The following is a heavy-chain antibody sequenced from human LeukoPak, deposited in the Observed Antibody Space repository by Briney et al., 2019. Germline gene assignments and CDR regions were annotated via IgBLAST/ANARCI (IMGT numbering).Heavy chain of an antibody. CDR1: GGTISSGSYY. CDR3: SREKPYYDFWSGYPDY. V-gene: IGHV4-61*02. Sequence: SETLSLTCTVSGGTISSGSYYWSWIRQPPGKGLEWIGRIYTSGSTNYNPSLKSRVTISVDTSKNQFSLKLSSVTAADTAVYYCSREKPYYDFWSGYPDYWGQGTLVTVSS. J-gene: IGHJ4*02. CDR2: IYTSGST. D-gene: IGHD3-3*01.